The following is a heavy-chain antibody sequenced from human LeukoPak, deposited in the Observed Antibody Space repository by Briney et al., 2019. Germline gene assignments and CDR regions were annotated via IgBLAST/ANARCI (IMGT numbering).Heavy chain of an antibody. CDR2: KNPTSGRT. V-gene: IGHV1-8*01. CDR1: GYTFTSYD. CDR3: ARAEGYCSSTSCLGAAAGPDLLPDY. J-gene: IGHJ4*02. Sequence: ASVKVSCKASGYTFTSYDINWVRQATGQGLEWMGWKNPTSGRTGFAQSFQGRLTMTTDTSTSTAYMELSSLTSEDTAVYYCARAEGYCSSTSCLGAAAGPDLLPDYWGQGTLVTVPS. D-gene: IGHD2-2*01.